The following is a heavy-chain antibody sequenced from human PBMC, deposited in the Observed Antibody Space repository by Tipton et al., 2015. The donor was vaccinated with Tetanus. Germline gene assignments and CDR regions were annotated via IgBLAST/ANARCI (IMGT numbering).Heavy chain of an antibody. V-gene: IGHV4-34*01. J-gene: IGHJ4*02. CDR1: GGSFSGYY. Sequence: TLSLTCAVYGGSFSGYYWSWIRQPPGKGLEWIGEINHSGSTNYNPSLKSRVTISVDTSKNQFSLKLSSVTAADTAVYYCARHLAQLGLPRANFDYWGQGTLVTVSS. CDR3: ARHLAQLGLPRANFDY. CDR2: INHSGST. D-gene: IGHD5-12*01.